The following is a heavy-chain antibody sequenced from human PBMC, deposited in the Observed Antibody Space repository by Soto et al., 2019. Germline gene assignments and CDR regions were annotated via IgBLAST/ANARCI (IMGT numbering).Heavy chain of an antibody. D-gene: IGHD2-8*01. CDR1: GYTFTGYY. Sequence: ASVKVSCKASGYTFTGYYMHWVRQAPGQGLEWMGWINPNSGGTNYAQKFQGWVTMTRDTSISTAYMELSRLRSDDTAVYYCARDQGYCTNGVCYTYAFDIWGQGTMVTVSS. CDR2: INPNSGGT. J-gene: IGHJ3*02. CDR3: ARDQGYCTNGVCYTYAFDI. V-gene: IGHV1-2*04.